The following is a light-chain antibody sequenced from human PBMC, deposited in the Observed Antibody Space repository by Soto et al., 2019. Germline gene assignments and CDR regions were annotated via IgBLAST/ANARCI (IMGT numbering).Light chain of an antibody. V-gene: IGLV2-14*01. Sequence: QSALTQPASVSGSPGQSITISCTGTSSDVGAYNYVSWYQQPPGKAHKLMIYEVSNRPSGVSNRFSGSKSGNTASLTISGLQVEDAGDYYCSSYTSGSTGVFGGGTKLTVL. CDR2: EVS. J-gene: IGLJ3*02. CDR1: SSDVGAYNY. CDR3: SSYTSGSTGV.